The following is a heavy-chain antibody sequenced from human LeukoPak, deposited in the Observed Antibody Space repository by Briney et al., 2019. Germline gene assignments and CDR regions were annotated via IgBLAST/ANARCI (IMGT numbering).Heavy chain of an antibody. Sequence: GGSLRLSCAASGFTFDDYAMHWVRQAPGKGLEWVSGISWNSGSIGYADSVKGRFTISRDNAKNSLYLQMNSLRAEDTALYYCAKDSQGPLYDSSGESGFDYWGQGTLVTVSS. CDR1: GFTFDDYA. V-gene: IGHV3-9*01. CDR2: ISWNSGSI. J-gene: IGHJ4*02. CDR3: AKDSQGPLYDSSGESGFDY. D-gene: IGHD3-22*01.